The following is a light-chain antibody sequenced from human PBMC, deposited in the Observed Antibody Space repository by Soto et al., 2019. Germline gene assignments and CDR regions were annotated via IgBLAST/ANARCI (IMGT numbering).Light chain of an antibody. J-gene: IGKJ1*01. Sequence: EIVLTQSPGTLSLSPGERATLSCRASQSVTSSYLTWYQQKPGQAPRLLIYGASSRAAGIPDRFSGSGSGTDLTLTINRLEPEDFAVYYCQQYGTSLSWTFGQGTKVDIK. CDR3: QQYGTSLSWT. V-gene: IGKV3-20*01. CDR1: QSVTSSY. CDR2: GAS.